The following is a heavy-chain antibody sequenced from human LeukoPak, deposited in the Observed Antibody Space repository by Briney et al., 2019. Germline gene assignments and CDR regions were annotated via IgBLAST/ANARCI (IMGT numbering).Heavy chain of an antibody. Sequence: SETVSLTCIVSGGSISSSSHNWGWIRQPPGKGLEWIGSIYYSGTTYYNPSLKSRLTISVDTSKNQFSLKLSSATAVDTAVYYCARHDRIIASPLVWGQGILVTVSS. CDR1: GGSISSSSHN. V-gene: IGHV4-39*01. J-gene: IGHJ4*02. CDR3: ARHDRIIASPLV. CDR2: IYYSGTT. D-gene: IGHD6-13*01.